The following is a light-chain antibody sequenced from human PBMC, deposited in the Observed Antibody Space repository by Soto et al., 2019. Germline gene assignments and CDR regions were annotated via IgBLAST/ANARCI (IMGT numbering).Light chain of an antibody. V-gene: IGKV3-15*01. CDR3: LQDSNYPRT. J-gene: IGKJ2*01. CDR2: YAS. CDR1: LTVNTN. Sequence: DIVMTQSPATLSVSPGERATLSCRASLTVNTNLAWYQQKPGQAPRLLIYYASTRATGIPARFSGSGSVKEFTLTISSVQSEDSAVYYCLQDSNYPRTFGQGTKLEIK.